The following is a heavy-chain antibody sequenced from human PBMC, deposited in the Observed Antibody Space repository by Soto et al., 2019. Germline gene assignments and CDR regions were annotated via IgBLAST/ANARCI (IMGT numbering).Heavy chain of an antibody. CDR3: AKGGGSSWYGN. CDR1: GFTFSSYG. V-gene: IGHV3-30*18. Sequence: QVQLVESGGGVVQPGRSLRLSCAASGFTFSSYGMHWVRQAPGKGLEWVAVISYDGSNKYYADSVKGRFTISRDNSKNTLYLQMNSLRAEDTAVYYCAKGGGSSWYGNWGQGTLVTVSS. D-gene: IGHD6-13*01. CDR2: ISYDGSNK. J-gene: IGHJ4*02.